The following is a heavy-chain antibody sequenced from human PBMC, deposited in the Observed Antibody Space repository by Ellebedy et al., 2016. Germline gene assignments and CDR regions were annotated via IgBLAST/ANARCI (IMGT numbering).Heavy chain of an antibody. Sequence: GGSLRLSCAASGFTFSSYWMHWVRRAPGKGLVWVSRINGDGSSTSYADSVKGRFTISRDNAKNTMYLQMNSLRAEDTAVYYCARVENPNTYCSSTSCYPYYYYGMDVWGQGTTVTVSS. V-gene: IGHV3-74*01. CDR3: ARVENPNTYCSSTSCYPYYYYGMDV. D-gene: IGHD2-2*01. CDR1: GFTFSSYW. CDR2: INGDGSST. J-gene: IGHJ6*02.